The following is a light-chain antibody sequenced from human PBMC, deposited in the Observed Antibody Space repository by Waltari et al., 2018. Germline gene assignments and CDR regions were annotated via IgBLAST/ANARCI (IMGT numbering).Light chain of an antibody. CDR2: EVS. Sequence: QSALTQPASVSGPPGQSTTISCSGTDSDVGAYDFVSWYQQHPGKAPHLIIYEVSNRPSGISKRFSASKAGNTASLTISGLQAEDEADYYCSSCTTSSAPGVFGTGTRVTVL. CDR1: DSDVGAYDF. CDR3: SSCTTSSAPGV. V-gene: IGLV2-14*01. J-gene: IGLJ1*01.